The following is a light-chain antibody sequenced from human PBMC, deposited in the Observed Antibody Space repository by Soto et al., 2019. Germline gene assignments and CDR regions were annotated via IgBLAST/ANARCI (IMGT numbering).Light chain of an antibody. CDR2: DTS. CDR1: HDIGTY. J-gene: IGKJ4*01. V-gene: IGKV1-33*01. CDR3: QQFDSVPLT. Sequence: DVQMTQSPSSLSASVGDRVTITCQASHDIGTYLNWYQHKPGKAPKLLIFDTSHLATGVPARFSGRGSDTYFTFTITNLQAEDFAAYYCQQFDSVPLTFGGGTHVEI.